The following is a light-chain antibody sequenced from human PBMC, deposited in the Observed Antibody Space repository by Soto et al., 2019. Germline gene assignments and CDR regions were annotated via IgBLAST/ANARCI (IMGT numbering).Light chain of an antibody. V-gene: IGLV2-14*01. Sequence: QSVLTQPASVSGSPGQSITISCTGTSSDVGGYNYVSWYQQHPGKAPKLMIYDVSNRPSGVSNRFSCSKSGNTASLTISGLQAEDEADYYCSSYTSSSTQVFGGGTKLTVL. CDR1: SSDVGGYNY. CDR2: DVS. J-gene: IGLJ2*01. CDR3: SSYTSSSTQV.